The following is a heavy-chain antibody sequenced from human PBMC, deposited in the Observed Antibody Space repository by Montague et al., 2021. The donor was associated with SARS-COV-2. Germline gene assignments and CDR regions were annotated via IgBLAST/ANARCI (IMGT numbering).Heavy chain of an antibody. J-gene: IGHJ4*02. CDR1: GGSFSGYW. CDR3: ARGAPGY. V-gene: IGHV4-34*01. Sequence: SETLSLTCAVYGGSFSGYWWAWIRQSPGNGLEWIGGINHSGRTNYNPSLKSRVTISVDTSKNQFSLDLTSVTAADTAVYYCARGAPGYWGQGTLVTVSS. CDR2: INHSGRT.